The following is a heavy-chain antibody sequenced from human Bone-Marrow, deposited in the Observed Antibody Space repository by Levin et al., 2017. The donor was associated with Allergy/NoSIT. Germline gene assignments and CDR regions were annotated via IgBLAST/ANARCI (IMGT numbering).Heavy chain of an antibody. Sequence: GSLRLSCAASGFIFSSYEMNWVRQVPGKGLDWVAYISTSGSAIYYADSVKGRFTISRDNAKNSLYLQMNSLTVEDAAIYYCARDGAIFGGDNFFDYWGQGTPVTVSS. J-gene: IGHJ4*02. V-gene: IGHV3-48*03. CDR3: ARDGAIFGGDNFFDY. CDR2: ISTSGSAI. CDR1: GFIFSSYE. D-gene: IGHD3-3*01.